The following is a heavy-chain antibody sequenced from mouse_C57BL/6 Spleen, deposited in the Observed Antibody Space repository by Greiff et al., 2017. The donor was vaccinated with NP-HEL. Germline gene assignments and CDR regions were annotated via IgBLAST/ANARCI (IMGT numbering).Heavy chain of an antibody. J-gene: IGHJ3*01. D-gene: IGHD2-4*01. CDR1: GFTFSDYY. Sequence: EVHLLESGGGLVQPGGSLKLSCAASGFTFSDYYMYWVRQTPEKRLEWVAYISNGGGSTYYPDTVKGRFTISRDNAKNTLYLQMSRLKSEDTAMYYCARQRVYDYGGFAYWGQGTLVTVSA. CDR3: ARQRVYDYGGFAY. CDR2: ISNGGGST. V-gene: IGHV5-12*01.